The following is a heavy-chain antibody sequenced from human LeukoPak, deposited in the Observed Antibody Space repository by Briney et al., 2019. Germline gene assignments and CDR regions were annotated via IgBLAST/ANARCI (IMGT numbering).Heavy chain of an antibody. CDR1: GYTFTGYY. D-gene: IGHD4-11*01. J-gene: IGHJ5*02. CDR2: INPNSGGT. Sequence: ASVKVSCKASGYTFTGYYMHWVRQAPGQGLEWMGWINPNSGGTNYAQKFQGRVTMTRNTSISTAYMELSSLRSEDTAVYYCARGIGDYSNYDLWFDPWGQGTLVTVSS. V-gene: IGHV1-2*02. CDR3: ARGIGDYSNYDLWFDP.